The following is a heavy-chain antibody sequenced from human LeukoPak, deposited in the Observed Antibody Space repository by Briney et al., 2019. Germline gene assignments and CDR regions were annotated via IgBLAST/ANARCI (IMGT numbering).Heavy chain of an antibody. CDR3: ARDQDQWEPLVY. D-gene: IGHD1-26*01. CDR1: GFTFSSYS. Sequence: GGSLRLSCAASGFTFSSYSINWVRQAPGKGLEWVSSISSSSSYIYYADSVKGRFTISRDNAKNSLYLQMNSLRAEDTAVYYCARDQDQWEPLVYWGQGTLVTVSS. CDR2: ISSSSSYI. V-gene: IGHV3-21*01. J-gene: IGHJ4*02.